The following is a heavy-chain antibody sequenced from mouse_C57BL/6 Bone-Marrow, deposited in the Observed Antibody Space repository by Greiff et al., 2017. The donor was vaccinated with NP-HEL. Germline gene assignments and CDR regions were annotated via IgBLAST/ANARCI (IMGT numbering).Heavy chain of an antibody. CDR1: GFTFSSYA. D-gene: IGHD2-1*01. Sequence: EVKLMESGGGLVKPGGSLKLSCAASGFTFSSYAMSWVRQTPEKRLEWVATISDGGSYTYYPDNVKGRFTISRDNAKNNLYLQMSHLKSEDTAMYYCAREGVYYGNYGYYAMDYWGQGTSVTVSS. J-gene: IGHJ4*01. CDR2: ISDGGSYT. V-gene: IGHV5-4*01. CDR3: AREGVYYGNYGYYAMDY.